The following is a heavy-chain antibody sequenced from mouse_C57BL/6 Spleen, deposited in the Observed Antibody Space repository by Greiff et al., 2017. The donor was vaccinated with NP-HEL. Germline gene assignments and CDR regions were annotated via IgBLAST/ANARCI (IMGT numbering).Heavy chain of an antibody. V-gene: IGHV1-69*01. CDR2: IDPSDSYT. CDR3: ARVRESFDY. CDR1: GYTFTSYW. J-gene: IGHJ2*01. Sequence: QVQLQQPGAELVMPGASVKLSCKASGYTFTSYWMHWVKQRPGQGLEWIGEIDPSDSYTNYNQKFKGKSTLTVDKSSSTAYMQLSSLTSEDSAVYYCARVRESFDYWGQGTTLTVSS.